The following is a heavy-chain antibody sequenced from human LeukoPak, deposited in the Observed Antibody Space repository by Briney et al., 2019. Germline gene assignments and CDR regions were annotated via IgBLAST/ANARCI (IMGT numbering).Heavy chain of an antibody. J-gene: IGHJ4*02. CDR3: AKGRDRQQQLVPDY. CDR2: ISYDGSNK. D-gene: IGHD6-13*01. Sequence: GGSLRLSCAASGFTFSSYAMHWVRQAPGKGLEWVAVISYDGSNKYYADSAKGRFTISRDNSKNTLYLQMNSLRAEDTAVYYCAKGRDRQQQLVPDYWGQGTLVTVSS. CDR1: GFTFSSYA. V-gene: IGHV3-30-3*01.